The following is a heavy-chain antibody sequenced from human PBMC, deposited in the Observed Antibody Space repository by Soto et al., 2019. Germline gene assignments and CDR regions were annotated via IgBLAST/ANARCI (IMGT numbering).Heavy chain of an antibody. V-gene: IGHV4-34*01. Sequence: SETLSLTCAVYGGSFSGYYLSWIRQPPGKGLEWIGEINHSGSTNYNPSLKSRVTISVDTSKNQFSLKLSSVTAADTAVYYCARGPRVVPAAMFYYYYYYYMDVWGKGTTVTVS. D-gene: IGHD2-2*01. J-gene: IGHJ6*03. CDR2: INHSGST. CDR3: ARGPRVVPAAMFYYYYYYYMDV. CDR1: GGSFSGYY.